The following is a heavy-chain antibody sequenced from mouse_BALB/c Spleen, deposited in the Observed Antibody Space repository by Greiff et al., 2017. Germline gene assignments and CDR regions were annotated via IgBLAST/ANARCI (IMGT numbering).Heavy chain of an antibody. Sequence: VQLQQSGAELAKPGASVKMSCKASGYTFTSYWMHWVKQRPGQGLEWIGYINPSTGYTEYNQKFKDKATLTADKSSSTAYMQLSSLTSEDSAVYYCARYGNYDYDGYAMDYWGQGTSVTVSS. J-gene: IGHJ4*01. CDR1: GYTFTSYW. CDR2: INPSTGYT. CDR3: ARYGNYDYDGYAMDY. V-gene: IGHV1-7*01. D-gene: IGHD2-4*01.